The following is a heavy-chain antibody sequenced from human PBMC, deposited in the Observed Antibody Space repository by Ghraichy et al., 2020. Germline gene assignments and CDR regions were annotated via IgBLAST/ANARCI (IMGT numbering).Heavy chain of an antibody. CDR1: GGSVRSGRYY. D-gene: IGHD2-8*01. J-gene: IGHJ5*02. CDR3: ARAGIVLMVYAGAFDP. Sequence: SETLSLTCTVSGGSVRSGRYYWSWIRQPPGKGLEWIGYIYYSGSTNYNPSLKSRVTISVDTSKNQFSLKLSSVTAADTAVYYCARAGIVLMVYAGAFDPWGQGTLVTVSS. CDR2: IYYSGST. V-gene: IGHV4-61*01.